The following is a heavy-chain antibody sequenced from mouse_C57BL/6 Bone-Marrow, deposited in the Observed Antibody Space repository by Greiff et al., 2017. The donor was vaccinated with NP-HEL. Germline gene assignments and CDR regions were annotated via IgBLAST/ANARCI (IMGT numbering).Heavy chain of an antibody. CDR2: IDPSDSYT. Sequence: QVPLQQPGAELVMPGASVKLSCKASGYTFTSHWMHWVKQRPGQGLEWIGEIDPSDSYTNYYQKFKGQSTLTVDKYSSKAHMQLSNLTSEDSAVYYCARDENDGNRGFAYWGQGTLVTVSA. D-gene: IGHD2-1*01. CDR3: ARDENDGNRGFAY. CDR1: GYTFTSHW. V-gene: IGHV1-69*01. J-gene: IGHJ3*01.